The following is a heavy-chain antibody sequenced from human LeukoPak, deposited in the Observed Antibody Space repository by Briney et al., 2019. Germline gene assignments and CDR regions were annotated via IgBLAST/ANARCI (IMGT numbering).Heavy chain of an antibody. CDR2: MNPNSGNT. D-gene: IGHD6-19*01. CDR3: ARAHRIAVAGALGY. J-gene: IGHJ4*02. V-gene: IGHV1-8*01. CDR1: GYTFTSYD. Sequence: GASVKVSCKASGYTFTSYDINWVRQATGQGLEWMGWMNPNSGNTGYAQKFQGRVTMTRNTSISTAYMELSSLRSEDTAAYYCARAHRIAVAGALGYWGQGTLVTVSS.